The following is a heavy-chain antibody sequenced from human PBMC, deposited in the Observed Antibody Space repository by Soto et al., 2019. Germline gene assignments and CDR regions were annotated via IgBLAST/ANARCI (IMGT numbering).Heavy chain of an antibody. Sequence: PSETLSLTCTVSGGSISSNNWYWGWIRQTPGKGLGWIGSMFHTGSTNHNPSPKSRVTISVDTSKNQFSLKLSSVTAADTAVYYCARLRSYSGSYYQGRWFDPWGQGTLVTVSS. D-gene: IGHD1-26*01. CDR2: MFHTGST. CDR1: GGSISSNNWY. CDR3: ARLRSYSGSYYQGRWFDP. V-gene: IGHV4-39*01. J-gene: IGHJ5*02.